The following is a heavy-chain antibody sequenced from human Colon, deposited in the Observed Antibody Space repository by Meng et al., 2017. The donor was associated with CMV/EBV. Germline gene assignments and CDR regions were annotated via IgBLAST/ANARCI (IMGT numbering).Heavy chain of an antibody. V-gene: IGHV1-2*02. J-gene: IGHJ5*02. Sequence: ASVKVSCKASGYIFTDYFLHWVRQAPGQGLEWMGWINPKSGGITFEEKFQGRLTMTRDTSSSTVYMELTSLRSDDTAMYYCVREGGREFTGNVCNIGAIWFDPWGQGTQVTVSS. D-gene: IGHD2-8*02. CDR3: VREGGREFTGNVCNIGAIWFDP. CDR1: GYIFTDYF. CDR2: INPKSGGI.